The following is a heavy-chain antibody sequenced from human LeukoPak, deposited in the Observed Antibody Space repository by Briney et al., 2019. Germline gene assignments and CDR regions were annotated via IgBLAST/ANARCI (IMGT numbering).Heavy chain of an antibody. Sequence: QTGGSLRLSCAASGFTFSSYAMSWVRQAPGKGLEWVSAISGSGGSTYYADSVKGRFTISRDNSKNTPYLQMNSLRAEDTAVYYCAKSGLYYYDSSGYYFRWGQGTLVTVSS. CDR3: AKSGLYYYDSSGYYFR. CDR2: ISGSGGST. CDR1: GFTFSSYA. J-gene: IGHJ4*02. D-gene: IGHD3-22*01. V-gene: IGHV3-23*01.